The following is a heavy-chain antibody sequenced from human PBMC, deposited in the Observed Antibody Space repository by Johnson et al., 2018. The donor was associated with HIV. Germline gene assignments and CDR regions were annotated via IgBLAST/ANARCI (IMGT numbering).Heavy chain of an antibody. CDR3: AKRYSGSLRDAFDI. V-gene: IGHV3-11*04. CDR2: ISSGGGTI. D-gene: IGHD1-26*01. J-gene: IGHJ3*02. CDR1: GFIFSDYY. Sequence: QVQLVESGGGLVKPGGSLRLSCAASGFIFSDYYMSWIRQAPERGLEWVSYISSGGGTIYYADSVKGRFTISRDNAKNTLYLQMNSLRIEDTAVYYCAKRYSGSLRDAFDIWGQGTMVTVSS.